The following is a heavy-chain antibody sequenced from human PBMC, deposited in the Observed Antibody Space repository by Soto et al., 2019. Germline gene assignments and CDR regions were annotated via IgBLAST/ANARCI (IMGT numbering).Heavy chain of an antibody. D-gene: IGHD3-10*01. V-gene: IGHV3-48*04. CDR2: ISDRNSPI. Sequence: GSLRLSCAASGFAFSSYPMNWVRQAPGKGLEWISYISDRNSPIYYADSVKGRFTISRDNAKNSLYLQMNSLRAEDTAVYYCAREATGILYWRQGTQVTVSS. J-gene: IGHJ4*02. CDR3: AREATGILY. CDR1: GFAFSSYP.